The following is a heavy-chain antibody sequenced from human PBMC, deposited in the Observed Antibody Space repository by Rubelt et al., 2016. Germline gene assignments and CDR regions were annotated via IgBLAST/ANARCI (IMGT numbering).Heavy chain of an antibody. J-gene: IGHJ4*02. D-gene: IGHD1-26*01. V-gene: IGHV1-2*02. CDR1: GYTFTSYD. CDR2: INPDSGGT. CDR3: ARVMGATGFDY. Sequence: QVQLVQSGAEVKKPGASVKVSCKASGYTFTSYDINWVRQATGKGLEWMGWINPDSGGTNDAQKFQGRVTMTRDTSISTAYMELSRLRADDTAVYYCARVMGATGFDYWGQGTLVTVSS.